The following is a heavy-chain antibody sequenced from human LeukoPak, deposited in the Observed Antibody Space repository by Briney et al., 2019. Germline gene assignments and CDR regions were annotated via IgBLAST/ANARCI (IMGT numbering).Heavy chain of an antibody. V-gene: IGHV4-34*01. J-gene: IGHJ4*02. CDR1: GGSFSGYY. CDR3: ARGVEIFYYFDY. D-gene: IGHD5-24*01. CDR2: INHSGST. Sequence: SETLSLTCAVYGGSFSGYYWSWIRQPPGKGLEWIGEINHSGSTIYNPSLKSRVTISVDTSKNQFSLKLSSVTAADTAVYYCARGVEIFYYFDYWGQGTLVTVSS.